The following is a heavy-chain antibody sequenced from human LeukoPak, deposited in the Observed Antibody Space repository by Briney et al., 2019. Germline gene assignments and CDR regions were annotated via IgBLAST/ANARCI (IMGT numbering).Heavy chain of an antibody. J-gene: IGHJ4*02. CDR3: ARGYCSSASCLDYYFDS. V-gene: IGHV1-2*02. D-gene: IGHD2-2*01. CDR1: GYTFTGYY. CDR2: INPNSGGT. Sequence: ASVKVSCKAPGYTFTGYYMHWVRQAPGQGLEWMGWINPNSGGTNYAQKFQGRVTMTRDTSISTAYTELSRLRSDDTAVYYCARGYCSSASCLDYYFDSRGQGTLVTVSS.